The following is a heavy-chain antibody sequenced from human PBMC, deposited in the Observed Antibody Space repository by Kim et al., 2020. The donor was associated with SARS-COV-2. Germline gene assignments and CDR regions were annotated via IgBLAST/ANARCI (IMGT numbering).Heavy chain of an antibody. CDR1: GFTFHNHA. V-gene: IGHV3-9*01. J-gene: IGHJ6*02. D-gene: IGHD2-15*01. Sequence: GGSLRLSCVVSGFTFHNHAMHWVRQAPGKGLEWVAGIFWNGGGTGYADSVRGRFTISRDIAESSLYLLMHSLRTEDTALYFCLKDILAGCADVWGQGTTV. CDR2: IFWNGGGT. CDR3: LKDILAGCADV.